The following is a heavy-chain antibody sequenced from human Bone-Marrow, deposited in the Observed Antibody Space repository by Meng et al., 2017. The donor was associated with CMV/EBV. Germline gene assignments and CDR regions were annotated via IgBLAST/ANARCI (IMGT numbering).Heavy chain of an antibody. CDR1: GFTFISYA. D-gene: IGHD6-19*01. CDR3: AKDLAVAGTIGLDY. Sequence: ASGFTFISYAMSWVRQAPGKGLEWVSVISGSGGSTYYADSVKGRFTISRDNSKNTLYLQMNSLRAEDTAVYYCAKDLAVAGTIGLDYWGQGTLVTVSS. J-gene: IGHJ4*02. CDR2: ISGSGGST. V-gene: IGHV3-23*01.